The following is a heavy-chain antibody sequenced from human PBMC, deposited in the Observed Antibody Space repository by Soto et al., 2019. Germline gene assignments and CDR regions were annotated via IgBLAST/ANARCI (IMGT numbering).Heavy chain of an antibody. D-gene: IGHD6-19*01. CDR1: GFSLSTSGVG. J-gene: IGHJ5*02. Sequence: SGPTLVNPTQTLTLTCTFSGFSLSTSGVGVGWIRQPPGKALEWLALIYWDDDKRYSPSLKSRLTITKDTSKNQVVLTMTNMDPVDTATYYCSHRRIAVAGDWFDPWGQGTLVTVSS. CDR2: IYWDDDK. V-gene: IGHV2-5*02. CDR3: SHRRIAVAGDWFDP.